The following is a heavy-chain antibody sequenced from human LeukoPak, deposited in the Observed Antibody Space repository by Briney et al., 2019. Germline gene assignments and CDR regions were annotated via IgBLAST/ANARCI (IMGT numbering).Heavy chain of an antibody. J-gene: IGHJ4*02. CDR1: GFTFSSYG. D-gene: IGHD1-26*01. V-gene: IGHV3-30*02. CDR2: IRYDGSNK. Sequence: GGSLRLSCAASGFTFSSYGMHWVRQAPGKGLEWVAFIRYDGSNKYYADSVKGRFTISRDNAKNSLYLQMNSLRAEDTAVYYCARGGWELPYYFDYWGQGTLVTVSS. CDR3: ARGGWELPYYFDY.